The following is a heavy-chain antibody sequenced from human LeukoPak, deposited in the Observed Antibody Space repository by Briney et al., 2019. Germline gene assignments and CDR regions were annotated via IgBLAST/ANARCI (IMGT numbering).Heavy chain of an antibody. CDR2: ISSSSSYI. D-gene: IGHD2-15*01. V-gene: IGHV3-21*01. Sequence: PGGSLRLSCAASGFTFSSYSMNWVRQAPGKGLEWVSSISSSSSYIYYADSVKGRFTISRDNAKNSLYLQMNSLRAEDTAVYYCASGMVVAATVVARHYWGQGTLVTVSS. CDR3: ASGMVVAATVVARHY. J-gene: IGHJ4*02. CDR1: GFTFSSYS.